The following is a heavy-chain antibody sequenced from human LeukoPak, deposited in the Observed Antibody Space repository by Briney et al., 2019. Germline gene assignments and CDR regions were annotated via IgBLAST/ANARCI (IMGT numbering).Heavy chain of an antibody. CDR3: ARVPPRRAAHGTVFDY. Sequence: ASVKVSCKASGYTFTGYYMHWVRQAPGQGLEWMGWINPNSGGTNYAQKFQGRVTITRDTSISTAYMELSRLRSDDKAVYYCARVPPRRAAHGTVFDYWGQGTLVTVSS. D-gene: IGHD6-13*01. CDR1: GYTFTGYY. CDR2: INPNSGGT. V-gene: IGHV1-2*02. J-gene: IGHJ4*02.